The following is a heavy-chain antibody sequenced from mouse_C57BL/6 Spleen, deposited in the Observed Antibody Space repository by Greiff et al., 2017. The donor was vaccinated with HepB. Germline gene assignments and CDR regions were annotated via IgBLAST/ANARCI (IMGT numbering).Heavy chain of an antibody. D-gene: IGHD1-1*01. CDR2: ISSGGSYT. CDR1: GFTFSSYG. J-gene: IGHJ4*01. Sequence: DVKLVESGGDLVKPGGSLKLSCAASGFTFSSYGMSWVRQTPDKRLEWVATISSGGSYTYYPDSVKGRFTISRDNAKNTLYLQMSSLKSEDTAMYYCARLTTVVAGAMDYWGQGTSVTVSS. CDR3: ARLTTVVAGAMDY. V-gene: IGHV5-6*02.